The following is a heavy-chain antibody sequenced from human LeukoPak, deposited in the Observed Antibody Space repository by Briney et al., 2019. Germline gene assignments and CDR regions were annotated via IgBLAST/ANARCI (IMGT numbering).Heavy chain of an antibody. CDR3: ARAGITLVRGVIIGGMDV. J-gene: IGHJ6*04. Sequence: SETLSLTCTVSGVTINSYLWNWIRRPPGKGLEWIGYIYYSGSTNYNPSLKSRVTISVDTSKNQFSLNLSSVTAADTAVYYCARAGITLVRGVIIGGMDVWGKGTTVTVSS. V-gene: IGHV4-59*01. D-gene: IGHD3-10*01. CDR2: IYYSGST. CDR1: GVTINSYL.